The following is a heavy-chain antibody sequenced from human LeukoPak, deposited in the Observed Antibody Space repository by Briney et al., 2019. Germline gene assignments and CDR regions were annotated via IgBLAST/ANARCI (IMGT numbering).Heavy chain of an antibody. D-gene: IGHD3-9*01. V-gene: IGHV1-18*01. CDR3: ARGRESSKLTSGFQSFDWLSDSFDL. J-gene: IGHJ3*01. CDR1: GYTFTSYG. Sequence: ASVKVSCKASGYTFTSYGISWVRQAPGQGLEWMGWISAYNGNTNYAQKLQGRVTMTTDTSTSTAYMGLSSLTSEDTAVYYCARGRESSKLTSGFQSFDWLSDSFDLWGQGTIVTVSS. CDR2: ISAYNGNT.